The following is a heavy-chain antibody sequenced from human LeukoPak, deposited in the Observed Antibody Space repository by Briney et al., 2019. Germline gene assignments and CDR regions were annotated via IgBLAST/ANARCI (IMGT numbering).Heavy chain of an antibody. D-gene: IGHD3-22*01. CDR2: IKSKTDGGTT. CDR1: GFTFSNAW. V-gene: IGHV3-15*01. CDR3: TSRFYYDSSGYYYGFDI. J-gene: IGHJ3*02. Sequence: PGGSLRLSRAASGFTFSNAWMSWVRQAPGKGLEWVGRIKSKTDGGTTDYAAPVKGRFTISRDDSKNTLYLQMNSLKTEDTAVYYCTSRFYYDSSGYYYGFDIWGQGTMVTVSS.